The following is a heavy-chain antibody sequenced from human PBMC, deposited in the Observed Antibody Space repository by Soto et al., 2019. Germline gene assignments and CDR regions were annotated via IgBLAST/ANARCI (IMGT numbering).Heavy chain of an antibody. CDR1: GGTFSSYA. Sequence: GAAVKVSCKASGGTFSSYAISWVRQAPGQGLEWMGGIIPIFGTANYAQKFQGRVTITADESTSTAYMELSSLRSEDTAVYYCAGQPTAGSYYDLGSYYYYYAMDVWGQGTTVTVSS. J-gene: IGHJ6*02. CDR2: IIPIFGTA. D-gene: IGHD3-10*01. CDR3: AGQPTAGSYYDLGSYYYYYAMDV. V-gene: IGHV1-69*13.